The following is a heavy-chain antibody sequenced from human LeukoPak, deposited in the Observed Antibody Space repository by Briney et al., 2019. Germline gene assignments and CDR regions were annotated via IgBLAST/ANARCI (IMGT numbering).Heavy chain of an antibody. V-gene: IGHV1-18*01. Sequence: ASVKVSCKASGYTFTSYGISWVRQAPGQGLEWMGWISAYNGNTNYAQKLQGRATMTTDTSTSTAYMELRSLRSDDTAVYYCARDRYDSSGYDAFDIWGQGTMVTVSS. J-gene: IGHJ3*02. CDR2: ISAYNGNT. CDR3: ARDRYDSSGYDAFDI. D-gene: IGHD3-22*01. CDR1: GYTFTSYG.